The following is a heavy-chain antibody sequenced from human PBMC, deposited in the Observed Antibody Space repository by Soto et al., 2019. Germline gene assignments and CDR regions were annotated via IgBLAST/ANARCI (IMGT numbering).Heavy chain of an antibody. Sequence: QVQLVESGGGVVQPGRSLRLSCAASGFTFSSYAMHWVRQAPGRGLEWVAVISYDGSNKYYADSVKGRFTISRDNSKNTLYLQMTSLRAEDTAVYYCASPSAGCYFDYWGQGTLVTVSS. D-gene: IGHD3-10*01. V-gene: IGHV3-30-3*01. CDR2: ISYDGSNK. J-gene: IGHJ4*02. CDR3: ASPSAGCYFDY. CDR1: GFTFSSYA.